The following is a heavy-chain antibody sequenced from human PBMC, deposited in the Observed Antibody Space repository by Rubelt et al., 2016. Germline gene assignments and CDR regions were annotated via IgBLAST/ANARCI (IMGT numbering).Heavy chain of an antibody. CDR1: GYTLTELS. D-gene: IGHD3-16*01. J-gene: IGHJ4*02. Sequence: QVQLVQSGAEVKKPGASVKVSCKVSGYTLTELSMHWVRQAPGKGLEWMGGFDPEDGETIYAKKCQGRVTMTEDKSTDTAYMELSSLRSEDTAVYYCRGIWGRYIDYWGQGTLVTVSS. CDR3: RGIWGRYIDY. V-gene: IGHV1-24*01. CDR2: FDPEDGET.